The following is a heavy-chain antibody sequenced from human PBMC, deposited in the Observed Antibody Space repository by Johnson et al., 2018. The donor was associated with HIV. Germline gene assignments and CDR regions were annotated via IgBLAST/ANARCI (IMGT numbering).Heavy chain of an antibody. J-gene: IGHJ3*01. V-gene: IGHV3-30*02. Sequence: QVQLVESGGGVVQPGWSLRLSCAVSGFTFSGYGMHWVRQTPGKGLEWVAFIRHDGNNKYYGESMKGRLIISIENSKNMLYLEMQSLTTEDTAVYYCARGHTWPKSGFDFWGQGTIVTVSS. CDR1: GFTFSGYG. CDR3: ARGHTWPKSGFDF. CDR2: IRHDGNNK. D-gene: IGHD3-3*01.